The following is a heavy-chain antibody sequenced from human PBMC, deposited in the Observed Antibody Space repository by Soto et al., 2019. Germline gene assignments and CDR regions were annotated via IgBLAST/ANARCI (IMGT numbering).Heavy chain of an antibody. J-gene: IGHJ4*02. CDR3: ARDQPGYSYGYGLGY. CDR1: GFTFSSYS. D-gene: IGHD5-18*01. CDR2: ISSSSSYI. Sequence: EVQLVESGGGLVKPGGSLRLSCAASGFTFSSYSMNWVRQAPGKGLEWVSSISSSSSYIYYADSVKGRFTISRDNAKNPLYLQLNSLRAEDPAVYYCARDQPGYSYGYGLGYWGQGTRVTVSS. V-gene: IGHV3-21*01.